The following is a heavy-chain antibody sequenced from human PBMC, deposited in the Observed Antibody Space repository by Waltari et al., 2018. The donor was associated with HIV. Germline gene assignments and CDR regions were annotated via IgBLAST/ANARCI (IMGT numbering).Heavy chain of an antibody. CDR3: VKDGCSSGWCLDY. CDR2: ISDEGTTK. V-gene: IGHV3-30*18. D-gene: IGHD6-19*01. CDR1: GFPFTRYG. Sequence: QVQLVESGGGVVQPGGSLRLSCAASGFPFTRYGIHWVRQAPGKVLGVVAVISDEGTTKDYAASEKGRFTVSRDNRGNMVYLQMESLTTEDTAIYFCVKDGCSSGWCLDYWGQGTLVTVSS. J-gene: IGHJ4*02.